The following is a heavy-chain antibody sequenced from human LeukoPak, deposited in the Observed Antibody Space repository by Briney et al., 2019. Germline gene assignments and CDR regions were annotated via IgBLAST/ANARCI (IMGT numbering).Heavy chain of an antibody. CDR2: INPGGDNT. CDR1: GYTFTKSY. D-gene: IGHD1-7*01. J-gene: IGHJ5*02. Sequence: GASVKVSCKASGYTFTKSYIHWVRQAPGQRLEWMGLINPGGDNTNYAQNFQGRVTMTSDTSARTVYMELSSLRSEDTAVYYCAGEDWNYLNWFDPWGQGTLVTVSS. V-gene: IGHV1-46*01. CDR3: AGEDWNYLNWFDP.